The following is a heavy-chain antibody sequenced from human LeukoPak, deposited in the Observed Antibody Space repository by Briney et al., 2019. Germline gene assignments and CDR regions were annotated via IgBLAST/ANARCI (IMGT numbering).Heavy chain of an antibody. V-gene: IGHV3-9*01. CDR2: ISWNSGRI. CDR3: AKEGEVTTSWYFDL. J-gene: IGHJ2*01. Sequence: GRSLRLSCAASGFTFDDYGMHWVRQAPGKGLEWVSGISWNSGRIEYADSVKGRFTISRDNAKNSLYLQMNSLRAEDTAFYYCAKEGEVTTSWYFDLWGRGTLVTVSS. CDR1: GFTFDDYG. D-gene: IGHD4-17*01.